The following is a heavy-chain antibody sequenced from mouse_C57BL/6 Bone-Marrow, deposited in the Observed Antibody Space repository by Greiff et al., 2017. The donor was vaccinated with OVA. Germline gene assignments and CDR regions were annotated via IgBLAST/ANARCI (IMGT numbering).Heavy chain of an antibody. V-gene: IGHV1-55*01. CDR3: ARYEGTTVSLYY. D-gene: IGHD1-1*01. J-gene: IGHJ2*01. CDR1: GYTFTSYW. CDR2: IYPGSGST. Sequence: VQLQQPGAELVKPGASVKMSCKASGYTFTSYWITWVKQRPGQGLEWIGDIYPGSGSTHYNEKFKSKAPLTVDTSSSTAYMQLSSLTSEDAAVYYCARYEGTTVSLYYWGQGTTLTVAS.